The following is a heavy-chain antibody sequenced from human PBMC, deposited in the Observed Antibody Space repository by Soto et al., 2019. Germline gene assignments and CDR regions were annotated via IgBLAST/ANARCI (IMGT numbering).Heavy chain of an antibody. CDR3: VRGYSDY. CDR1: GFTLSSYW. V-gene: IGHV3-74*01. D-gene: IGHD5-12*01. J-gene: IGHJ4*02. Sequence: PVGSLRLSCAASGFTLSSYWMHWVRQVPGQGLVWVSRINTDGSATNYADSVKGRFTMSRDNARNTMYLQMNSLRAEDTAVYYCVRGYSDYWGQGTLVIVSS. CDR2: INTDGSAT.